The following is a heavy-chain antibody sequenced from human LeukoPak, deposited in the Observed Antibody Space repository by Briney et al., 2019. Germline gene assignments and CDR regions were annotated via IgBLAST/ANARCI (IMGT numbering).Heavy chain of an antibody. CDR1: GYTFTGYY. CDR3: ARLKRVFMVVTLSWFDP. CDR2: INPNSGGT. D-gene: IGHD4-23*01. Sequence: ASVKVSCKASGYTFTGYYMHWVRQAPGQGLEWMGRINPNSGGTNYAQKFQGRVTMTRDTSISTAYMELSRLRSGDTAVYYCARLKRVFMVVTLSWFDPWGQGALVTVSS. V-gene: IGHV1-2*06. J-gene: IGHJ5*02.